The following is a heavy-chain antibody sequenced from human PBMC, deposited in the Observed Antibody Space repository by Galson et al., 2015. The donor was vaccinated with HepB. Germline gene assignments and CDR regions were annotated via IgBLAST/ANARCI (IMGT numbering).Heavy chain of an antibody. D-gene: IGHD3-16*02. J-gene: IGHJ4*02. CDR1: GFTFSSYA. CDR3: AREAVITFGGVIVRSPGQGYYFDY. CDR2: ISYDGSNK. Sequence: SLRLSCAASGFTFSSYAMHWVRQAPGKGLEWVAVISYDGSNKYYADSVKGRFTISRDNSKNTLYLQMNSLRAEDTAVYYCAREAVITFGGVIVRSPGQGYYFDYWGQGTLVTVSS. V-gene: IGHV3-30-3*01.